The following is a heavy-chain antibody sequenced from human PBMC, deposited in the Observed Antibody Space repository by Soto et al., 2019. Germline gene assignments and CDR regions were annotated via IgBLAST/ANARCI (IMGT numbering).Heavy chain of an antibody. J-gene: IGHJ6*02. Sequence: SETLSLTCSVSGGYISSGGNYWSWIRQHPGKGLEWIGFIYYTGHTKYNAALKSRASISGDMSKSQFSLKLSSVTAADTAVYYCARGNFYYGMDVWGQGTTVTVSS. V-gene: IGHV4-31*03. CDR3: ARGNFYYGMDV. CDR1: GGYISSGGNY. CDR2: IYYTGHT.